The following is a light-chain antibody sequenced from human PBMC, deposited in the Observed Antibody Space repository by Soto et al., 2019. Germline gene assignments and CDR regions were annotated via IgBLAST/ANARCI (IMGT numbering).Light chain of an antibody. V-gene: IGKV1-39*01. CDR3: QQSYSTPLT. Sequence: DIQMTQSPSSLSASVGDRVTITCRAGKSFGNYLNWYQRKPGKAPEFLIYAASSLQSGVPSRFSGSGSGTDFTLTISSLQPEDFATYYCQQSYSTPLTFGGGTKVEMK. CDR2: AAS. CDR1: KSFGNY. J-gene: IGKJ4*01.